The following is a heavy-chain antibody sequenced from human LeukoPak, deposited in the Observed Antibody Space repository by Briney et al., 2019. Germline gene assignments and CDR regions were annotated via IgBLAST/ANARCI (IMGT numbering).Heavy chain of an antibody. CDR3: AKPLAGPHPEPLDY. Sequence: SVKVSCKASGGTFSSYAISWVRQAPGQGLEWMGGIIPIFGTANYAQKFQGRVTITADKSTSTAYMELSSLIPEDTAVYYCAKPLAGPHPEPLDYWGQGTLVTVSS. CDR2: IIPIFGTA. CDR1: GGTFSSYA. V-gene: IGHV1-69*06. J-gene: IGHJ4*02. D-gene: IGHD1-14*01.